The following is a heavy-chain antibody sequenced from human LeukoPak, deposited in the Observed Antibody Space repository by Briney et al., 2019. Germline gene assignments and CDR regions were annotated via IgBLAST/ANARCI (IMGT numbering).Heavy chain of an antibody. J-gene: IGHJ4*02. V-gene: IGHV3-64*02. D-gene: IGHD5-18*01. CDR3: ARGGGRNTTMVWAFDY. CDR1: GFTFSSYA. CDR2: ISTNGGST. Sequence: PGGSLRLSCAASGFTFSSYAMRWVRQAPGKGLEYVSGISTNGGSTYYADSVKGRFTISRDNSKNTLFLQMGSLRAEDMAVYYCARGGGRNTTMVWAFDYWGQGTLVTVSS.